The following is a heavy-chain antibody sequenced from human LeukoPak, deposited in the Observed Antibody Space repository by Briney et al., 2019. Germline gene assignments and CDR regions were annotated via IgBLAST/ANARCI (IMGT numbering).Heavy chain of an antibody. CDR1: GDSIRSSDYY. Sequence: PSETLSLTCTVSGDSIRSSDYYYWGWFRQPPGKGLEWIGIINYSGSTYYNPSLESRITISVDTSKNQFSLKLSSVTAADTAVYYCAREGAPLCSMVRGIGCNWFDPWGQGTLVTVSS. V-gene: IGHV4-39*07. CDR3: AREGAPLCSMVRGIGCNWFDP. J-gene: IGHJ5*02. D-gene: IGHD3-10*01. CDR2: INYSGST.